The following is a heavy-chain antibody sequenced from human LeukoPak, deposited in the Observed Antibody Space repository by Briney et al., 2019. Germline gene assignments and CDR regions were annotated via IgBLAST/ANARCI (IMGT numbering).Heavy chain of an antibody. Sequence: GGLLRPCCAASGFTISNYDRNWVRQAPGKGLEWVSYISSSGITIYYAESMKGRFTISRDNAKNSVYLQMNSLRAEDTALYYCATGGTSTASGYWGQGTLVTVSS. CDR3: ATGGTSTASGY. V-gene: IGHV3-48*03. J-gene: IGHJ4*02. D-gene: IGHD5-18*01. CDR1: GFTISNYD. CDR2: ISSSGITI.